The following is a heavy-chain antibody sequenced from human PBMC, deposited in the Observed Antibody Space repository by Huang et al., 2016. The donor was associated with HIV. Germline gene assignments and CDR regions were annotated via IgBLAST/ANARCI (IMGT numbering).Heavy chain of an antibody. V-gene: IGHV4-34*02. CDR1: GGSFTGHY. CDR2: VNDSGAT. J-gene: IGHJ6*02. CDR3: ARQWTILEWLLGLDV. D-gene: IGHD3-3*01. Sequence: QMQLQQRGAGLLKPSETLSLTCGVSGGSFTGHYLTWIRQAPGKGLEWIGEVNDSGATNNDPSRNGRVTIALDKSNRELSLNLRSVTAADTAVYYCARQWTILEWLLGLDVWGQGTTVIVSS.